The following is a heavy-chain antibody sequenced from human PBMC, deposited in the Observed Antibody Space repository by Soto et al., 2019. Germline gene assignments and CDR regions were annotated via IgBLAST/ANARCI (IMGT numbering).Heavy chain of an antibody. Sequence: PWGTLRLSCAAPGFTFSRYSMNWVRQAPGKGLEWVSSISSSSSYIYYADSVKGRFTISRDNAKNSLYLQMNSLRAEDTAVYYCAGGLDYYYGMDVWGQGTTVTVSS. V-gene: IGHV3-21*01. CDR3: AGGLDYYYGMDV. CDR1: GFTFSRYS. CDR2: ISSSSSYI. J-gene: IGHJ6*02.